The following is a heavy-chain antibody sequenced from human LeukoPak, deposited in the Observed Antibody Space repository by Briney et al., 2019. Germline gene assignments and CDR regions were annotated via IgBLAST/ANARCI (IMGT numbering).Heavy chain of an antibody. Sequence: PGGSLRLSCAASGFTVSSNYMSWVRQAPGKGLEWVSVIYSGGSTYYADSVKGRFTISRDNSKNTLYLQMNSLRAEDTAVYYCARERHCSSTSCYVLWFDPWGQGTLVTVSS. D-gene: IGHD2-2*01. CDR2: IYSGGST. CDR1: GFTVSSNY. J-gene: IGHJ5*02. V-gene: IGHV3-66*01. CDR3: ARERHCSSTSCYVLWFDP.